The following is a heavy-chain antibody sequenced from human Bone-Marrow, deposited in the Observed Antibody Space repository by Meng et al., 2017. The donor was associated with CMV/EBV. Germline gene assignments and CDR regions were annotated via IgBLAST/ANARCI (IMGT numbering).Heavy chain of an antibody. D-gene: IGHD6-6*01. V-gene: IGHV3-74*01. J-gene: IGHJ3*02. CDR2: INGDGT. Sequence: GESLKISCAASGFTFSRYWMHWVRQAPGKGLVWVSRINGDGTSYADSVKGRFTISRDNAKNTLYLQMNSLRAEDTAIYYCAKESIADLDAFDIWGQGKMVTVSS. CDR3: AKESIADLDAFDI. CDR1: GFTFSRYW.